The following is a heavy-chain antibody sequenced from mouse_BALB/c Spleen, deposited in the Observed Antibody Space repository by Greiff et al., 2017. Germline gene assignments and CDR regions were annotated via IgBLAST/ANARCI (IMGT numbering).Heavy chain of an antibody. Sequence: EVQLQESGPDLVKPGASVKISCKASGYTFTGYTMHWVRQSHGKSLEWIGGINPNNGGTSYNQKFKGKATITVDKSSSTAYMELRSLTSEDSAVYYCAREELGVAPMDYWGQGTSVTVSS. CDR3: AREELGVAPMDY. V-gene: IGHV1-18*01. CDR1: GYTFTGYT. D-gene: IGHD1-1*01. CDR2: INPNNGGT. J-gene: IGHJ4*01.